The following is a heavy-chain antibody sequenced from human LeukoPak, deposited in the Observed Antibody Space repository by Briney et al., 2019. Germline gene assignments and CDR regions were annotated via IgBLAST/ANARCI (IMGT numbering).Heavy chain of an antibody. J-gene: IGHJ6*02. CDR1: GFTFSNYA. D-gene: IGHD3-3*01. V-gene: IGHV3-23*01. CDR2: ISGSGGGT. Sequence: GGSLRLSCAASGFTFSNYAMSWVRQAPGKGLEWVSAISGSGGGTHYADSVKGRFTISRDNSKSTLYLQMNSLRAEDTAVYYCAKLITIFGVVPPEGGMDVWGQGTTVTVSS. CDR3: AKLITIFGVVPPEGGMDV.